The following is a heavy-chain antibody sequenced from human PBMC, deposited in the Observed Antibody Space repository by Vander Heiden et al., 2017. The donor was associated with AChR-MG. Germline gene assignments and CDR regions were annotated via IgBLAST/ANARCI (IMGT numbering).Heavy chain of an antibody. D-gene: IGHD2-15*01. Sequence: EVQLVETGGGLIQPGGSLRLSCAASGFTVSTNYMSWVRQAPGKGLEWVSVIYTGGSAYYADSVKGRFTISRDNSKNTVYLQMNSLRAEDTAVYYCARDAYCSGGSCSHWFDPWGPGTQVTVSS. J-gene: IGHJ5*02. V-gene: IGHV3-53*02. CDR3: ARDAYCSGGSCSHWFDP. CDR2: IYTGGSA. CDR1: GFTVSTNY.